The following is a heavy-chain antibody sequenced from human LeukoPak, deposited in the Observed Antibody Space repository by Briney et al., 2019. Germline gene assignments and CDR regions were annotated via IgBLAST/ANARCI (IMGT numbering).Heavy chain of an antibody. D-gene: IGHD5-18*01. CDR1: GLTVTYNY. V-gene: IGHV3-53*01. Sequence: GGSLRLSCAASGLTVTYNYMSWVRQAPGKGLEWVSVIYSGGSTYYADSVKGRFTISRDNAKNSVYLQMNSLRDEDTAVYNCARGGPDTAVGGMPFDYWGQGTLVTVSS. CDR3: ARGGPDTAVGGMPFDY. J-gene: IGHJ4*02. CDR2: IYSGGST.